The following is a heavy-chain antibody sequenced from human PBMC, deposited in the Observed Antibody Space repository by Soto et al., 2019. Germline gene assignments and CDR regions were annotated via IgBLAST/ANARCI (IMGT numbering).Heavy chain of an antibody. V-gene: IGHV4-34*01. CDR3: ARGRRYYDFWSGYSSPGMDV. CDR1: GGSFSGYY. J-gene: IGHJ6*02. CDR2: INHSGST. D-gene: IGHD3-3*01. Sequence: SETLSLTXDVYGGSFSGYYWSWIRQPPGKGLAWIGEINHSGSTNYNPSLKSRVTISVDTSKNQFSLKLSSVTAADTAVYYCARGRRYYDFWSGYSSPGMDVWGQGTTVTVSS.